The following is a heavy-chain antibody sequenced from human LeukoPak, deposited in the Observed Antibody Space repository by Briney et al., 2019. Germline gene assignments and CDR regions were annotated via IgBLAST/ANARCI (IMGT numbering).Heavy chain of an antibody. CDR3: ARDMGTSYVDY. CDR1: GFTFSSYG. D-gene: IGHD2-2*01. V-gene: IGHV3-33*01. J-gene: IGHJ4*02. CDR2: IWYDGSNK. Sequence: PGRSLRLSCAASGFTFSSYGMHWVRQVPGKGLEWVAVIWYDGSNKYYADSVKGRFTISRDNSKNTLYLQMNSLRAEDTAVYYCARDMGTSYVDYWGQGTLATVSS.